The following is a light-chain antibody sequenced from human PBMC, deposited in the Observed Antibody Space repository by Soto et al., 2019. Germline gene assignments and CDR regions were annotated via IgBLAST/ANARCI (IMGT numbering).Light chain of an antibody. CDR2: DAS. CDR1: QSVSSSY. CDR3: QQYGSSPLT. V-gene: IGKV3-20*01. Sequence: EIVLTQSPGTLSLSPGERATLSCRASQSVSSSYLAWYQQKLGQAPRLLIYDASSRATGVPDRFSGSGSGRDLTLTISRLEPEDFAVYYCQQYGSSPLTGGGGTKVEIK. J-gene: IGKJ4*01.